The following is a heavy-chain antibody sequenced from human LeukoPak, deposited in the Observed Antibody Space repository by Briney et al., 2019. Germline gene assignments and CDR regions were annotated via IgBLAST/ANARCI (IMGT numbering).Heavy chain of an antibody. Sequence: SETLSLTCTVSGGSISSGSYYWSWIRQPPGKGLEWIGSIYYSGSTYYNPSLKSRVTISVDTSKNQFSLKLSSVTAADTAVYYCARAPYCTNGVCYTGAFDIWGQGTMVTVSS. J-gene: IGHJ3*02. D-gene: IGHD2-8*01. CDR1: GGSISSGSYY. V-gene: IGHV4-39*07. CDR3: ARAPYCTNGVCYTGAFDI. CDR2: IYYSGST.